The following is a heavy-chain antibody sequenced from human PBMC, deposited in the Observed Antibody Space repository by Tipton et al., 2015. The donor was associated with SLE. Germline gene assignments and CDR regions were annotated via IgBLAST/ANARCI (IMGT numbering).Heavy chain of an antibody. V-gene: IGHV3-49*03. CDR2: ISSKAYGGTT. D-gene: IGHD6-13*01. CDR3: TRAAAGAGAAFDI. J-gene: IGHJ3*02. CDR1: GFTSGDYA. Sequence: SLRLSCTASGFTSGDYAMRWFRQAPGKGLEWVGFISSKAYGGTTEYAASVKGRFTISRDDSKSIAYLQMNSLKTEDTAVYYCTRAAAGAGAAFDIWGQGTMVTVSS.